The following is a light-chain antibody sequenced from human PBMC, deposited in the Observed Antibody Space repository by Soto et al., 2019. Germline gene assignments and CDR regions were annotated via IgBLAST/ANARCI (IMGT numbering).Light chain of an antibody. Sequence: DIQMTQSPSSVSASVGDRVPITCRASQGINKWLAWYQHKPGKAPKVLISGASSLQSGVPSRFSGSGSGTDFTLTISRLQPEEFATYYCQQTNTFPWAFGQGTKVDIK. V-gene: IGKV1-12*02. CDR2: GAS. CDR1: QGINKW. CDR3: QQTNTFPWA. J-gene: IGKJ1*01.